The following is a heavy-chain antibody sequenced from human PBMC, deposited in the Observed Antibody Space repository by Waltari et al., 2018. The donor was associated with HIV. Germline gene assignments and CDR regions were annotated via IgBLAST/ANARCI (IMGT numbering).Heavy chain of an antibody. Sequence: EEQPVEPGGGLVKPGGSLGRSCEATGLTLRSFSMHWVRQAPGKGLEWVSSISSGGLYIHYADSVKGRFTISRHNANNSLFLQMNSLRAEDTAVYYCATGGWSFYDVWGRGTLVIVSS. J-gene: IGHJ4*02. CDR1: GLTLRSFS. D-gene: IGHD6-19*01. CDR2: ISSGGLYI. CDR3: ATGGWSFYDV. V-gene: IGHV3-21*01.